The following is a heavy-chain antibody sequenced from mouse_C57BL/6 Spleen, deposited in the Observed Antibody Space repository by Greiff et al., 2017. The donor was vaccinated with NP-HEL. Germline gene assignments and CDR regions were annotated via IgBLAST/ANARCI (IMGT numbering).Heavy chain of an antibody. D-gene: IGHD2-1*01. Sequence: EVKLVESGGGLVQPKGSLKLSCAASGFSFNTYAMNWVRQAPGKGLEWVARIRSKSNNYATYYADSVKDRFTISRDDSESMLQLQMNNLKTEDTAMYYCVRQTIYYGNGAMDYWGQGTSVTVSS. V-gene: IGHV10-1*01. CDR3: VRQTIYYGNGAMDY. CDR1: GFSFNTYA. CDR2: IRSKSNNYAT. J-gene: IGHJ4*01.